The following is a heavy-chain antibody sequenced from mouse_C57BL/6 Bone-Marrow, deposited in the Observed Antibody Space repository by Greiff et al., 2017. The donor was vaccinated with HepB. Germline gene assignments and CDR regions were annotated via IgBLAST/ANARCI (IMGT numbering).Heavy chain of an antibody. J-gene: IGHJ2*01. V-gene: IGHV14-1*01. CDR1: GFNIKDYY. CDR2: IDPEDGDT. CDR3: TTGMVY. Sequence: EVKLQESGAELVRPGASVKLSCTASGFNIKDYYMHWVKQRPEQGLEWIGRIDPEDGDTEYAPKFQGKATMTADTSSTTAYLQLSSLTSEDTAVYYCTTGMVYWGQGTTLTVSS. D-gene: IGHD2-3*01.